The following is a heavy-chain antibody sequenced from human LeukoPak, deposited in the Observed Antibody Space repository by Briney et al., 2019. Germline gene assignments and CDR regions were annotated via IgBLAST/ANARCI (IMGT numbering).Heavy chain of an antibody. CDR1: GFTFDDFA. CDR2: ISSNSAYI. J-gene: IGHJ3*02. V-gene: IGHV3-9*01. CDR3: AKIPDAAGSTDGFDI. D-gene: IGHD6-13*01. Sequence: PGRSLRLSCAASGFTFDDFAMHWVRQAPGKGLEWVSGISSNSAYIGNADSVKGRFTISRDNAKNSLYLQMNSLRPEDTALYFCAKIPDAAGSTDGFDIWGQGTMVTVSS.